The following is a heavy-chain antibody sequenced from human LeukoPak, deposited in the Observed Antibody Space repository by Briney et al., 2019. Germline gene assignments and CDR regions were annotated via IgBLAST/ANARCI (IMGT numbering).Heavy chain of an antibody. J-gene: IGHJ6*02. Sequence: GGSLRLSCAASGFTFSSYAMNWVRQAPGKGLEWVSAVSGSGGNTYYADSVGGRYTISRDNSKNTLYLQMNSLRAEDTAVYYCAKDLAPDCSGGSCYSRGYYYYGMDVWGQGTTVTVSS. V-gene: IGHV3-23*01. CDR1: GFTFSSYA. CDR3: AKDLAPDCSGGSCYSRGYYYYGMDV. D-gene: IGHD2-15*01. CDR2: VSGSGGNT.